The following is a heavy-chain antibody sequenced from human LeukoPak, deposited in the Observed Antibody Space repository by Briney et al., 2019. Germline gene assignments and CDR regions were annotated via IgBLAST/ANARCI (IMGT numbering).Heavy chain of an antibody. CDR2: IKADGSEK. J-gene: IGHJ4*02. CDR3: AREVNWAQGGSGIAAAGRVDY. D-gene: IGHD6-13*01. V-gene: IGHV3-7*05. Sequence: GGSLRLSCAASGFTFSTSWMSWVRQAPGKGLEWVASIKADGSEKYYVDSVKGRFTISRDNAKNSLYLQMNSLRGEDTAVYYCAREVNWAQGGSGIAAAGRVDYWGQGTLVTVSS. CDR1: GFTFSTSW.